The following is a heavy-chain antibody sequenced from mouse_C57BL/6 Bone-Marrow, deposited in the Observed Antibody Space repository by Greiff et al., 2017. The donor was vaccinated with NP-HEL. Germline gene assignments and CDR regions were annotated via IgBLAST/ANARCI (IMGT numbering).Heavy chain of an antibody. D-gene: IGHD1-2*01. CDR1: GYTFTSYW. CDR3: ARVLLRPLYAMDY. V-gene: IGHV1-69*01. Sequence: VQLQQPGAALVMPGASVKLSCKASGYTFTSYWMHWVKQRPGQGLEWIGEIDPSDSYTNYNQKFKGKSTLTVDKSSSTAYMQLSSLTSEDSAVYYCARVLLRPLYAMDYWGQGTSVTVSS. J-gene: IGHJ4*01. CDR2: IDPSDSYT.